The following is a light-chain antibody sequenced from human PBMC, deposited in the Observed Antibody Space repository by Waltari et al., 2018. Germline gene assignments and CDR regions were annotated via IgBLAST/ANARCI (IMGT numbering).Light chain of an antibody. Sequence: EIVMTQSPATLSVSPGERATLSCRASQSVSSNLAWYQQKPDQAPRLLIYEVSTRATGIPPRFSDSGSVTEFTLTISSLQSEDFAVYSCQQNKKRPATFGQGTKVEIK. V-gene: IGKV3-15*01. CDR2: EVS. CDR1: QSVSSN. J-gene: IGKJ1*01. CDR3: QQNKKRPAT.